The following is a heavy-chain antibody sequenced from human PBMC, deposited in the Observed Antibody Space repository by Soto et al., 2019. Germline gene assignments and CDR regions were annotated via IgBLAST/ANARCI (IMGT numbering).Heavy chain of an antibody. CDR1: GYSFTSYW. CDR3: ARLGVYGSGSYSPHGMDV. Sequence: PGESLKISCKGSGYSFTSYWISWVRQMPGKGLEWMGRIDPSDSYTNYSPSFQGHVTISADKSISTAYLKWSSLKASDTAMYYCARLGVYGSGSYSPHGMDVWGQGTTVTVSS. J-gene: IGHJ6*02. CDR2: IDPSDSYT. D-gene: IGHD3-10*01. V-gene: IGHV5-10-1*01.